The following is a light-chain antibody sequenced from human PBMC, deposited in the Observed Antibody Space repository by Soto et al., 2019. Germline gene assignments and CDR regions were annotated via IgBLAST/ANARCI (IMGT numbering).Light chain of an antibody. CDR2: AAS. CDR1: QSISSY. Sequence: DIQMTQSPSSLSASVGDRVTITCRASQSISSYLNWYQQKPGKAPKLLIYAASSLQSGVPSRFSGSGSGTDFTLTISSLKPEDFATYYCQQSYSTLMYTFGQGTQLEIK. CDR3: QQSYSTLMYT. J-gene: IGKJ2*01. V-gene: IGKV1-39*01.